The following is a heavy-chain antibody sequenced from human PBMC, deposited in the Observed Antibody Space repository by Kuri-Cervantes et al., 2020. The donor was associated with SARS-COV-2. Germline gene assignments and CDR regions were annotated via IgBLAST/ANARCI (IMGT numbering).Heavy chain of an antibody. CDR1: GGSISSSSYY. CDR2: IYYSGST. V-gene: IGHV4-39*07. J-gene: IGHJ4*02. Sequence: GSLRLSCTVSGGSISSSSYYWGWFRQPPGKGLEWIGSIYYSGSTYYNPSLKSRVTISVDTSKNQFSLKLSSVTAADTAVYYCARVGVVIAIPDYWGQGTLVTVSS. D-gene: IGHD2-21*01. CDR3: ARVGVVIAIPDY.